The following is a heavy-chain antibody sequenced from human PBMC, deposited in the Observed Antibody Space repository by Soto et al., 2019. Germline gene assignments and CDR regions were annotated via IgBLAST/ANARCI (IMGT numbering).Heavy chain of an antibody. CDR2: IFSNDEK. Sequence: SGPTLVNPXETLTLTCTVSGFSLSNARMGVSWIRQPPGKALEWLAHIFSNDEKSYSTSLKSRLTISKDTSKSQVVLTMTNMDPVDTATYYCARSAYYYDSSGYSTPFDYWGQGTLVTSPQ. V-gene: IGHV2-26*01. D-gene: IGHD3-22*01. CDR1: GFSLSNARMG. CDR3: ARSAYYYDSSGYSTPFDY. J-gene: IGHJ4*02.